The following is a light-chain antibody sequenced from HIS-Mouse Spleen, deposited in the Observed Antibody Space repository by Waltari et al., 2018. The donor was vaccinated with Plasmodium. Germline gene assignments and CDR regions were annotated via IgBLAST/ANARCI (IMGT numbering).Light chain of an antibody. CDR1: SLRSFD. J-gene: IGLJ2*01. Sequence: SSELTQDPAVSVALGHTVRFTCQGDSLRSFDSSWYQQKPGQAPVLVIYGKNNRPSGIPDRFSGSSSGNTASLTITGAQAEDEADYYCNSRDSSGTHGVFGGGTKLTVL. CDR3: NSRDSSGTHGV. V-gene: IGLV3-19*01. CDR2: GKN.